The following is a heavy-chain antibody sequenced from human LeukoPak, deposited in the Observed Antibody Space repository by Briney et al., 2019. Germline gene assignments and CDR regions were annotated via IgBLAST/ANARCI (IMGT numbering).Heavy chain of an antibody. J-gene: IGHJ5*02. CDR1: GGSISSYY. CDR2: IYYSGST. D-gene: IGHD6-19*01. CDR3: ARHSLQQWLVQGDWFDP. Sequence: TSETLSLTCTVSGGSISSYYWSWIRQPPGKGLEWIGYIYYSGSTNYNPSLKSRVTISVDTSKNQFSLKLSSVTAADTAVYYCARHSLQQWLVQGDWFDPWGQGTLVTVSS. V-gene: IGHV4-59*08.